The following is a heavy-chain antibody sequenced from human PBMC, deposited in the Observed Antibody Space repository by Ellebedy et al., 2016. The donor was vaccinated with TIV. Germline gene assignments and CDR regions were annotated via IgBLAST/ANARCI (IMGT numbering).Heavy chain of an antibody. Sequence: GESLKISCAASGFPFSSYSMNWVRQAPGKGLEWVSYISSSSSTIYYADSVKGRFTISRDNAKNSLYLQMNSLRAEDTAVYYCARDRLDYDFWSGYYSLGYYGMDVWGQGTTVTVSS. CDR1: GFPFSSYS. J-gene: IGHJ6*02. CDR2: ISSSSSTI. CDR3: ARDRLDYDFWSGYYSLGYYGMDV. V-gene: IGHV3-48*04. D-gene: IGHD3-3*01.